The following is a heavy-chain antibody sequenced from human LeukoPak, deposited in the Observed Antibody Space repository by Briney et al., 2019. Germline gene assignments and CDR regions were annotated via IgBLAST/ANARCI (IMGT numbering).Heavy chain of an antibody. V-gene: IGHV3-30-3*01. CDR2: ISYDGSNK. CDR1: GFTFSSYA. CDR3: ARENERWLLGDYDAFDI. Sequence: PGGSLRLSCAASGFTFSSYAMYWVRQAPGKGLEWVAVISYDGSNKYYADSVKGRFTISRDNSKNTLYLQMSSLRGDETGVYYCARENERWLLGDYDAFDIWGQGTMVTVSS. J-gene: IGHJ3*02. D-gene: IGHD4-17*01.